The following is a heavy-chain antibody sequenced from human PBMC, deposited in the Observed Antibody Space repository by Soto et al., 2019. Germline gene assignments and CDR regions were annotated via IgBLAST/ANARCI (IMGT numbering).Heavy chain of an antibody. CDR1: GFTFSSYS. Sequence: EVQLVESGGGLVKPGGSLRLSCAASGFTFSSYSMNWVRQAPGKGLEWVSSISSSSSYIYYADSVKGRLTISRDNAKNPLYQQMNTLRAEDEAVYYCARVLRVAPTSALFGYWGQGTLVTVSS. CDR3: ARVLRVAPTSALFGY. CDR2: ISSSSSYI. J-gene: IGHJ4*02. V-gene: IGHV3-21*01. D-gene: IGHD3-10*02.